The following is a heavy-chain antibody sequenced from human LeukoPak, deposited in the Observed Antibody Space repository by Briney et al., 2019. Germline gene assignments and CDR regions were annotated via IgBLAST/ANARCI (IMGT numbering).Heavy chain of an antibody. V-gene: IGHV4-59*01. CDR1: GGSINSYY. J-gene: IGHJ4*02. Sequence: SETLSLTCSVSGGSINSYYWNWIRQPPGKGLEWIGYICYSGSTNYNPSLKSRVTISVDTSKNQFSLKLSSVTAADTAVYYCARSVRGIAVAGTSYYFDYWGQGTLVTVSS. CDR2: ICYSGST. D-gene: IGHD6-19*01. CDR3: ARSVRGIAVAGTSYYFDY.